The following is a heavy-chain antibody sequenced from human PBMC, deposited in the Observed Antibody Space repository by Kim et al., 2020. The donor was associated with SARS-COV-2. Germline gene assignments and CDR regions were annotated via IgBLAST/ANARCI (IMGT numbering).Heavy chain of an antibody. CDR3: ARGRSRYL. J-gene: IGHJ5*02. Sequence: SETLSLTCTVSGASITTYFWSWIRQPPGKGLEWIGYIYYSGTTKYNPSLQGRFTISVDMSKNQFSLKLSSVTAADTAVYYCARGRSRYLWGQGNLVTVSS. D-gene: IGHD1-26*01. V-gene: IGHV4-59*13. CDR1: GASITTYF. CDR2: IYYSGTT.